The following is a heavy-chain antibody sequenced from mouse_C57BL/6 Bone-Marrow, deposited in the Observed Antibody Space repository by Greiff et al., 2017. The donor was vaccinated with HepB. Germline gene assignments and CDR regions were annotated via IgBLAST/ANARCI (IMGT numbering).Heavy chain of an antibody. V-gene: IGHV1-81*01. Sequence: QVQLQQSGAELARPGASVKLSCKASGYTFTSYGISWVKQRTGKGLEWIGEIYPRSGNTYYNEKFKGKATLTADKSSSTAYMELRSLTSEDSAVYFCARWDGYDAWFAYWGQGTLVTVSA. CDR1: GYTFTSYG. D-gene: IGHD2-2*01. CDR3: ARWDGYDAWFAY. CDR2: IYPRSGNT. J-gene: IGHJ3*01.